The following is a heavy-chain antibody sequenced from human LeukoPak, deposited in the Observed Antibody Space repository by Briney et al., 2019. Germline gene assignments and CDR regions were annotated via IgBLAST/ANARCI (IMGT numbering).Heavy chain of an antibody. CDR1: GGSFSGYY. D-gene: IGHD2-8*02. V-gene: IGHV4-34*01. CDR2: INHSGST. CDR3: ARGPSLVY. Sequence: SETLSLTCAVYGGSFSGYYWSWIRQPPGKGLEWIGEINHSGSTNYNPSLKSRVTISVDTSKNRFSLKLSSVTAADTAVYYCARGPSLVYWGQGTLVTVSS. J-gene: IGHJ4*02.